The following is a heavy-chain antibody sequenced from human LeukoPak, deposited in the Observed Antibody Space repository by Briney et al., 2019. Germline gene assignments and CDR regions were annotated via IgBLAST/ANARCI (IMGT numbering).Heavy chain of an antibody. CDR3: ARDSRYGGNSHFDY. D-gene: IGHD4-23*01. V-gene: IGHV4-59*12. CDR2: FHYSGTT. CDR1: GGSISGYY. Sequence: PSETLSLTCTISGGSISGYYWNWIRQPPGKGLEWIGYFHYSGTTIYNPSLKSRVTMSVDTSKNQFSLTLSSMTAADTAMYYCARDSRYGGNSHFDYWGQGTLVTVSS. J-gene: IGHJ4*02.